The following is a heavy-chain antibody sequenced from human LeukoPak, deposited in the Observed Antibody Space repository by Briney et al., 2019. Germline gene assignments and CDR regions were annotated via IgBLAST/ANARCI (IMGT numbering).Heavy chain of an antibody. CDR3: ARDYNNYFDY. J-gene: IGHJ4*02. CDR2: INPNSGGT. CDR1: GYTFTGYY. D-gene: IGHD5-24*01. Sequence: GASVTVSCKASGYTFTGYYIHWVRQAPGQGLEWMGRINPNSGGTNYAQKFQGRVTMTRDTSISTAYMELSRLRSDDTAVYYCARDYNNYFDYWGQGTLVTVSS. V-gene: IGHV1-2*06.